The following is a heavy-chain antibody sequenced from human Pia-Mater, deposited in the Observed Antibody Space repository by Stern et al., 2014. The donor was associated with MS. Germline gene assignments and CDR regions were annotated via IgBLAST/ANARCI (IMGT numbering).Heavy chain of an antibody. Sequence: EVQLVESGGGVVQPGGSLRLSCAASGLTLSSYWMSWVRQAPGKGLEWVATIKQDGREKYYADSVKGRLTIYRDNATTSLFLQMNSLRAEDSAVYYCAADTRAMTVFYWGQGTLVTVSS. V-gene: IGHV3-7*01. D-gene: IGHD2-21*02. CDR2: IKQDGREK. CDR3: AADTRAMTVFY. CDR1: GLTLSSYW. J-gene: IGHJ4*02.